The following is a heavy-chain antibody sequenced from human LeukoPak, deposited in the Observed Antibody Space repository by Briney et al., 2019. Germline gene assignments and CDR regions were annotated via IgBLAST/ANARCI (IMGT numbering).Heavy chain of an antibody. D-gene: IGHD4-23*01. CDR1: GYTFTGYY. V-gene: IGHV1-2*02. CDR2: INPNSGGT. J-gene: IGHJ4*02. CDR3: ARLDGLTVVTPED. Sequence: ASVKVSCKPSGYTFTGYYMHWVRQAPGQGLEWMGWINPNSGGTNYAQKFQGRVTITADESTSTAYMELSSLRSEDTAVYYCARLDGLTVVTPEDWGQGTLVTVSS.